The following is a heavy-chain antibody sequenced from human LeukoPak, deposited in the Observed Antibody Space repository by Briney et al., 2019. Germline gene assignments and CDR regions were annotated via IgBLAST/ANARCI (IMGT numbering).Heavy chain of an antibody. CDR1: GGSISGYY. CDR2: IYTSGST. D-gene: IGHD6-6*01. Sequence: SETLSLTCTVSGGSISGYYWSWIRQPAGKGLEWIGRIYTSGSTNYNPSLKSRVTMSVDTSKNQFSLKLSSVTAADTAVYYCARDHPSSSDDYYYSSGMDVWGQGTTVTVSS. CDR3: ARDHPSSSDDYYYSSGMDV. J-gene: IGHJ6*02. V-gene: IGHV4-4*07.